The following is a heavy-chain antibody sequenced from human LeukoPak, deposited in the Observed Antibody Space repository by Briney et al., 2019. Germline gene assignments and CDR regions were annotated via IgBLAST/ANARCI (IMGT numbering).Heavy chain of an antibody. J-gene: IGHJ6*03. Sequence: GGSLRLSCAASGFTFDDYAMHLVRQAPGKGLEWVSGISWISGYIGYADSVKGRFTISRDNAKNSLYLQMNSLRAEDTAVYYCARGHDDYMVVWGKGTTVTISS. CDR1: GFTFDDYA. CDR2: ISWISGYI. CDR3: ARGHDDYMVV. V-gene: IGHV3-9*01.